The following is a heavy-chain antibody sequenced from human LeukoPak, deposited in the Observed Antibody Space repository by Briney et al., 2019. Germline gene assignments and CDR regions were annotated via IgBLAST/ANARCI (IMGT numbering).Heavy chain of an antibody. CDR1: GGTFSSYA. Sequence: SVKVSCKASGGTFSSYAISWMRQAPGQGLEWMGGIIPIFGTANYAQKFQGRVTITADESTSTAYMELSSLRSEDTAVYYCARGPPYYYDSSGYYPYWGQGALVTVSS. J-gene: IGHJ4*02. CDR3: ARGPPYYYDSSGYYPY. D-gene: IGHD3-22*01. V-gene: IGHV1-69*13. CDR2: IIPIFGTA.